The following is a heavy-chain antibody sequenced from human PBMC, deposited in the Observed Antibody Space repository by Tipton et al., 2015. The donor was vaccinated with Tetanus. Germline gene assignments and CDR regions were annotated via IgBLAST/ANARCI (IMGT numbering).Heavy chain of an antibody. CDR3: ARVGFGYIGYHFYGY. CDR1: GDSVSRNY. CDR2: IYSGGST. D-gene: IGHD5-12*01. J-gene: IGHJ4*02. V-gene: IGHV4-59*02. Sequence: LRLSCTVSGDSVSRNYWSWIRQSPRKGLEWIGYIYSGGSTNYNPSLKSRVTISVDTSKNQFSLKLSSVTAADTAVYYCARVGFGYIGYHFYGYWGQGTLVTVSS.